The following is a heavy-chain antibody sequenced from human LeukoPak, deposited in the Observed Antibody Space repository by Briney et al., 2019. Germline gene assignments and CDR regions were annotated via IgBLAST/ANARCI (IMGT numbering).Heavy chain of an antibody. CDR1: GYTLTELS. Sequence: ASVKVSCKVSGYTLTELSMHWVRQAPGKGLEWMGGFDPEDGETIYAQKFQGRGTMTEDTSTDTAYMELSSLRSEDTAVYYCATGNMVRGVIIGAVFDYWGQGTLVTVSS. V-gene: IGHV1-24*01. J-gene: IGHJ4*02. CDR2: FDPEDGET. D-gene: IGHD3-10*01. CDR3: ATGNMVRGVIIGAVFDY.